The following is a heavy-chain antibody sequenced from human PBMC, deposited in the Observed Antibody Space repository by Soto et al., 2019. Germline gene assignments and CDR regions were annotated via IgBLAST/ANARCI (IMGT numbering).Heavy chain of an antibody. V-gene: IGHV3-23*01. J-gene: IGHJ2*01. CDR3: AKDSSSAWYFDL. CDR2: ISGSGGST. CDR1: GFTFSSYA. D-gene: IGHD6-6*01. Sequence: EVQLLESGGGLVQPGGSLRLSCAASGFTFSSYAMSWVRQAPGKGLEWVSAISGSGGSTYYADSVKGRFTISRDNSKNTRYLQMNSLRAEDTAVYYCAKDSSSAWYFDLWGRGTLVTVSS.